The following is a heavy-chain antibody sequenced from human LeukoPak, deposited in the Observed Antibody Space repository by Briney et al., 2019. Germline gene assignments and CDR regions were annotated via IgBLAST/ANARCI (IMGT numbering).Heavy chain of an antibody. CDR1: GGSISSSSYY. CDR3: ARHSTTYYYDSSGSGGYFQH. J-gene: IGHJ1*01. V-gene: IGHV4-39*01. Sequence: SETLSLTCTVSGGSISSSSYYGGWIRQPPGKGLEWIGSIYYSGSTYYNPSLKSRGTISVDTSKNQFSLKLSSVTAADTAVYYCARHSTTYYYDSSGSGGYFQHWGQGTLVTVFS. CDR2: IYYSGST. D-gene: IGHD3-22*01.